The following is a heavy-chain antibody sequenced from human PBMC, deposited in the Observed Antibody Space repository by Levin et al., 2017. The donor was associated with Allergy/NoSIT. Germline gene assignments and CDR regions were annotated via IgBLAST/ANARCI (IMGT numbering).Heavy chain of an antibody. CDR3: ARDPSSSGSYTDRSWYFDF. CDR2: IDPVSGGT. J-gene: IGHJ2*01. CDR1: GYTFTGYH. Sequence: VASVKVSCKISGYTFTGYHLYWVRQAPGQGLEWVGRIDPVSGGTKYAQKFQGRVTMTRDTSISTAYMELSSLRFDDTAVYYCARDPSSSGSYTDRSWYFDFWGRGTLVTVSS. V-gene: IGHV1-2*06. D-gene: IGHD6-19*01.